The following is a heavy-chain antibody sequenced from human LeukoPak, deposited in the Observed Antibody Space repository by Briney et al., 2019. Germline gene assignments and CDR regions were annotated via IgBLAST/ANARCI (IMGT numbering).Heavy chain of an antibody. CDR3: ARKSKDYYDSSGYHWPYYFDY. V-gene: IGHV3-20*01. Sequence: GSLRLSCAASGFTFDDYGMSWVRQAPGKGLEWVSGINWNGGSTGYADSVKGRFTISRDNAKNSLYLQMNSLRAEDTALYHCARKSKDYYDSSGYHWPYYFDYWGQGTLVTVSS. CDR1: GFTFDDYG. D-gene: IGHD3-22*01. CDR2: INWNGGST. J-gene: IGHJ4*02.